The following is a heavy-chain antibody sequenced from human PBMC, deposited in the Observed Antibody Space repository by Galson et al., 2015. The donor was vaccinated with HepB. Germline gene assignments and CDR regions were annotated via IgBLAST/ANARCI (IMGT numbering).Heavy chain of an antibody. D-gene: IGHD3-3*02. CDR2: TYYTGNI. CDR1: GDSISSSY. J-gene: IGHJ5*01. Sequence: SETLSLTCTVSGDSISSSYWSWIRQPPGKGLEWIGLTYYTGNIHHNPSFSSRVTISIDRSRDQFSLKLNSVTAADTAVYYCAADSTAFLRFDSWGQGTLVTVSS. CDR3: AADSTAFLRFDS. V-gene: IGHV4-59*08.